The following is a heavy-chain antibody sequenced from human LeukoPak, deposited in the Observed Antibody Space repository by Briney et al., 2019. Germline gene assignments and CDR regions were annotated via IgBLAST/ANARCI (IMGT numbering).Heavy chain of an antibody. D-gene: IGHD1-26*01. CDR3: AREEPGLVGAVY. CDR2: IIPIFGTA. Sequence: SVKVSCKASGGTFSSYAISWVRQAPGQGLEWMGGIIPIFGTANYAQKFQGRVTITTDECTSTAYMELSSLRSEDTAVYYCAREEPGLVGAVYWGQGTLVTVSS. CDR1: GGTFSSYA. J-gene: IGHJ4*02. V-gene: IGHV1-69*05.